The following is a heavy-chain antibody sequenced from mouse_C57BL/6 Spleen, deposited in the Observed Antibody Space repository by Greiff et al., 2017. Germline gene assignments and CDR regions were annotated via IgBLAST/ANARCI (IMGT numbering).Heavy chain of an antibody. Sequence: EVHLVESEGGLVQPGSSMKLSCTASGFTFSDYYMAWVRQVPEKGLEWVANINYDGSSTYYLDSLKSRFIISRDNAKNILYLQMSGLKSEDTATYYCARDGGNYERSAMDYWGQGTSVTVSS. J-gene: IGHJ4*01. CDR3: ARDGGNYERSAMDY. D-gene: IGHD2-1*01. V-gene: IGHV5-16*01. CDR2: INYDGSST. CDR1: GFTFSDYY.